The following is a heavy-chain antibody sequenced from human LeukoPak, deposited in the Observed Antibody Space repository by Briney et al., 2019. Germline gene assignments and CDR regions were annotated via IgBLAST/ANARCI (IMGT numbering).Heavy chain of an antibody. Sequence: SETLSLTCTVSGGSISSYYWSWIRQPAGKGLDWIGRIYTTGSTNYNPSLKSRVTMSVDTSKNQFSLKLNSVTAADTAVYYCARDSSGYPNWFDPWGQGTLVTVSS. J-gene: IGHJ5*02. D-gene: IGHD3-22*01. CDR1: GGSISSYY. CDR2: IYTTGST. V-gene: IGHV4-4*07. CDR3: ARDSSGYPNWFDP.